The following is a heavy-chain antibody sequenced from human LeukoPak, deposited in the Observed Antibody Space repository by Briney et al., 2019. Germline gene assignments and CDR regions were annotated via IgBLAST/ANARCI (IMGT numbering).Heavy chain of an antibody. CDR2: IRTKTNNYAT. J-gene: IGHJ2*01. D-gene: IGHD1-14*01. CDR1: GFSISASA. CDR3: TRRESQGRSTNWYSDH. V-gene: IGHV3-73*01. Sequence: GGSLKLSCAASGFSISASAMHWVRQASGKGLEWISRIRTKTNNYATAYAASVKGRFTISRDDPKNTAYLQMNSLKTEDTAVYYCTRRESQGRSTNWYSDHWGRGTLVTVSS.